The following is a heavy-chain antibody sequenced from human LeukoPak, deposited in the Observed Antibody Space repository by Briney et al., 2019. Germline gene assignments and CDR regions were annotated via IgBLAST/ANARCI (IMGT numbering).Heavy chain of an antibody. J-gene: IGHJ4*02. V-gene: IGHV3-21*01. D-gene: IGHD3-3*01. CDR1: GFSFSSYS. CDR3: AREEVERWGDH. Sequence: PGGSLRLSCAASGFSFSSYSMNWVRQAPGKGLEWVSSISSSSGYIYYADSVKGRFTISRDNAKNSLYLQMNSLRAEDTAVYYCAREEVERWGDHWGQGTLVTVSS. CDR2: ISSSSGYI.